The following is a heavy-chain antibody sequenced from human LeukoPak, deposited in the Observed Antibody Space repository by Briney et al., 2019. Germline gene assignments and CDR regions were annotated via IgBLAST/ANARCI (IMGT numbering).Heavy chain of an antibody. CDR3: ARERRNWFDP. Sequence: GGSLRLSCAASEFTFSGYAVGWVRQAPGKGLEWVLVISSSGGSTNYADSVKGRFTISRDNSKNTVYLQMNSLRAEDTAVYYCARERRNWFDPWGQGTLVTVSS. J-gene: IGHJ5*02. V-gene: IGHV3-23*01. CDR1: EFTFSGYA. CDR2: ISSSGGST.